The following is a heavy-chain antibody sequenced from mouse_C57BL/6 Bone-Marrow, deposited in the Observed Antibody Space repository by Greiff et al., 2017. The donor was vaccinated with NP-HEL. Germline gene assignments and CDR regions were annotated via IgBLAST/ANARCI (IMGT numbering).Heavy chain of an antibody. CDR3: ARGTTVVPYYFDY. CDR1: GYSFTGYY. V-gene: IGHV1-42*01. Sequence: VQLQQSGPELVKPGASVKISCKASGYSFTGYYMNWVKQSPEKSLEWIGEINPSTGGTTYNQKFKAKATLTVDKSSSTAYMQLKSLTSEDSAVYYCARGTTVVPYYFDYWGKGTTLTVSS. D-gene: IGHD1-1*01. CDR2: INPSTGGT. J-gene: IGHJ2*01.